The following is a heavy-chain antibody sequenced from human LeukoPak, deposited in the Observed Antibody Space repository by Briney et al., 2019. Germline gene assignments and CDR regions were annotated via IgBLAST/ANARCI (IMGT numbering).Heavy chain of an antibody. V-gene: IGHV3-13*01. CDR1: GFTLGSHD. Sequence: GGSLRLSCTASGFTLGSHDMHWVRQGPGQGLEWVAAVSSGFHAFFADSVQGRFTVSREDARNSLYLQMNSLRAGDTAVYYCVREARGYHYTYFDYWGQGTLVTVSS. D-gene: IGHD5-18*01. J-gene: IGHJ4*02. CDR2: VSSGFHA. CDR3: VREARGYHYTYFDY.